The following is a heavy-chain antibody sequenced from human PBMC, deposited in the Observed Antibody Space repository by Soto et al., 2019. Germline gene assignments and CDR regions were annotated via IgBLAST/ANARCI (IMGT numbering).Heavy chain of an antibody. D-gene: IGHD2-2*01. J-gene: IGHJ4*02. Sequence: SEILSLTCAVSGFSIGSNNWWGWVRQPPGKGLEWIGNIYYSGTTQFNPSLKSRVTMSIDGAGNQFSLRLSSVTAADTAVYYCARKERKPAAIWNWGQGTLVTVSS. CDR2: IYYSGTT. V-gene: IGHV4-28*01. CDR3: ARKERKPAAIWN. CDR1: GFSIGSNNW.